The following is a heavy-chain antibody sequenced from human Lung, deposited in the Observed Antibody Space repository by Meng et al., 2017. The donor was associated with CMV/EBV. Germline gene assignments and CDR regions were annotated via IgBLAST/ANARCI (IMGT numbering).Heavy chain of an antibody. CDR3: ARVVPPSYYYDSSGYYDY. D-gene: IGHD3-22*01. J-gene: IGHJ4*02. CDR2: IIPVLGTA. V-gene: IGHV1-69*05. CDR1: GGTFSSYA. Sequence: SVKVSCKASGGTFSSYAISWVRQAPGQGLEWMGGIIPVLGTANYPQKFQGRVTITTDESTSTAYMELSSLRSDDTAVYYCARVVPPSYYYDSSGYYDYWGQGNXV.